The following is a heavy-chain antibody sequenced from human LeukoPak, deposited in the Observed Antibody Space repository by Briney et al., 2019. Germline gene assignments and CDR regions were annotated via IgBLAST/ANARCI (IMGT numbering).Heavy chain of an antibody. D-gene: IGHD3-22*01. CDR3: AREGADSSGYFTLWTPAGYFDY. CDR1: GFTFSSYW. CDR2: IKQDGSEK. J-gene: IGHJ4*02. V-gene: IGHV3-7*01. Sequence: PGGSLRLSCAASGFTFSSYWMSWVRQAPGKGLEWVANIKQDGSEKYYVDSVKGRFTISRDNAKNSLYLQMNSLRAEDTAVYYCAREGADSSGYFTLWTPAGYFDYWGQGTLVTVSS.